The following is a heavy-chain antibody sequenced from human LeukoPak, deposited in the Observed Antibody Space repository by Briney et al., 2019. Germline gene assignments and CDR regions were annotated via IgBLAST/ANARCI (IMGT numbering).Heavy chain of an antibody. CDR3: ARDGARSDFDY. D-gene: IGHD3-3*01. CDR1: GYTFTRQY. V-gene: IGHV1-46*01. Sequence: ASVKVSCKASGYTFTRQYMHWVRQAPGQGLEWMGIINPSGGSTSYAQKFQGRVTMTRDTSTSTVYMELSSLRSEDTAVYYCARDGARSDFDYWGQGTLVTVSS. J-gene: IGHJ4*02. CDR2: INPSGGST.